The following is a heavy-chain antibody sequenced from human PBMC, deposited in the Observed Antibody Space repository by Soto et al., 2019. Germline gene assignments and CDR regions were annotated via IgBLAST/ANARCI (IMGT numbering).Heavy chain of an antibody. CDR1: GFTFSSYG. J-gene: IGHJ6*02. CDR2: ISYDGSNK. CDR3: AKDLEYSRAFYYYYGMDV. Sequence: QVQLVESGGGVVQPGRSLRLSCAASGFTFSSYGMHWVRQAPGKGLEWVAVISYDGSNKYYADSVKGRFTISRDNSKNKLYLQMNSMRAEDTAVYYCAKDLEYSRAFYYYYGMDVWGQGTTVTVSS. V-gene: IGHV3-30*18. D-gene: IGHD6-6*01.